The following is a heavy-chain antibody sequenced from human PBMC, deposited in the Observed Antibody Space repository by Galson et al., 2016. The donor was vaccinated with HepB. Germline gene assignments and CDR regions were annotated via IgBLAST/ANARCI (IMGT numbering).Heavy chain of an antibody. Sequence: SLRLSCAASGFTFSNFDMHWVRQAPGKGLDWVAVISYDGSNKYYADSVKCRFTISRDNSKNTVYLQMNSLRAEDTAVYYCARAYLLYCTTTSCYFDYWGQGTLVTVSS. D-gene: IGHD2-2*01. V-gene: IGHV3-30*03. CDR2: ISYDGSNK. CDR3: ARAYLLYCTTTSCYFDY. CDR1: GFTFSNFD. J-gene: IGHJ4*02.